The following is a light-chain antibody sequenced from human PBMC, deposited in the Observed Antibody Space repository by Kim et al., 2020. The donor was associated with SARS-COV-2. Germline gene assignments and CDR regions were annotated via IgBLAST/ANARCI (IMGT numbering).Light chain of an antibody. Sequence: AIRMTQSPSSLSASTGDRVTITCRASQGISSYLAWYQQKPGKAPKLLIYAASTLQSGVPSRFSGSGSGTDFTLTISCLRSEDFATYYCQQYYSYPPITFGQGTRLEIK. CDR3: QQYYSYPPIT. V-gene: IGKV1-8*01. CDR2: AAS. J-gene: IGKJ5*01. CDR1: QGISSY.